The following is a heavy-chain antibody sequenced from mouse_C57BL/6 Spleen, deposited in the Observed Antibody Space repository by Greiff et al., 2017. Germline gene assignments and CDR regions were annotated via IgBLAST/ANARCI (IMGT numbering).Heavy chain of an antibody. V-gene: IGHV1-80*01. J-gene: IGHJ1*03. Sequence: VQLQQSGAELVKPGASVKISCKASGYAFSSYWMNWVKQRPGKGLEWIGQIYPGDGDTNYNGKFKGKATLTADKSSSTAYMQLSSLTSEDSAVYFCARAYGNYVWYFDVWGTGTTVTVSS. CDR3: ARAYGNYVWYFDV. CDR1: GYAFSSYW. D-gene: IGHD2-1*01. CDR2: IYPGDGDT.